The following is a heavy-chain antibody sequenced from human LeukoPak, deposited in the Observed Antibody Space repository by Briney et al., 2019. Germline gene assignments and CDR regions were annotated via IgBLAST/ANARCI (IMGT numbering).Heavy chain of an antibody. CDR3: ARSGVDYGDIYFDY. CDR1: GGSISSGNW. Sequence: SGTLSLTCAVSGGSISSGNWWSWVRQPPGQGLEWIGEIFHSGSTNYNPSLKSQVTISVDKSTNRFALRLSSVTAADTAVYYCARSGVDYGDIYFDYWGQGTLVTVSS. D-gene: IGHD4-17*01. CDR2: IFHSGST. J-gene: IGHJ4*02. V-gene: IGHV4-4*02.